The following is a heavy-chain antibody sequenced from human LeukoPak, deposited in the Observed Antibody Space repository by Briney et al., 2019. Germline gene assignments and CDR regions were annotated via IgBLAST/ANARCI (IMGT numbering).Heavy chain of an antibody. CDR1: GGSISRGSYY. J-gene: IGHJ6*03. CDR2: MYYNGRI. D-gene: IGHD3-3*01. V-gene: IGHV4-39*03. CDR3: VXWNYDFYHMDV. Sequence: PSETLSLTCNVSGGSISRGSYYWGWVRQPPGKGLDWIGSMYYNGRIYYNPSLGSRVGISGDASRNQFSLRLTSVTAADTAVYYYVXWNYDFYHMDVWGKGTTVTVSS.